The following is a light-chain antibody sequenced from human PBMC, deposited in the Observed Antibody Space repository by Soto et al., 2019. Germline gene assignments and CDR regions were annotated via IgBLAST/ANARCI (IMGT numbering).Light chain of an antibody. CDR3: QQYGDRPWT. CDR1: QHIRSNF. CDR2: GAS. Sequence: ENLLTQSPGTLSLSPGEGANLSRTTSQHIRSNFLAWFQQKLGQPPRLLIYGASSRATDIPARFSGGGSGTDFTLTIKRLEPEDFGVYYCQQYGDRPWTFGQGTKV. J-gene: IGKJ1*01. V-gene: IGKV3-20*01.